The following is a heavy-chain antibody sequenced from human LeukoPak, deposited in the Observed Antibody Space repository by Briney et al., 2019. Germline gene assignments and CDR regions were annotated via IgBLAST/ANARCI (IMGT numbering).Heavy chain of an antibody. CDR3: AMGGGLDV. CDR1: GFTFNNYA. V-gene: IGHV3-7*03. D-gene: IGHD3-16*01. CDR2: INHNGNVN. J-gene: IGHJ6*02. Sequence: VGSLRLSCAASGFTFNNYAMNWVRQAPGKGLEWVASINHNGNVNYYVDSVKGRFTISRDNAKNSLYLQMSNLRAEDTAVYFCAMGGGLDVWGQGATVTVSS.